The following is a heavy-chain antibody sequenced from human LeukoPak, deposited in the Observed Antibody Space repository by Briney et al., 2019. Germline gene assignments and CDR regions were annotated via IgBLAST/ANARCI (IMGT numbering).Heavy chain of an antibody. Sequence: GGSLRLSCAASGFTFDDYAMHWVRQAPGKGLEWVSGISWNSGSIGYADSVKGRFTISRDNAKNSLYLQMNSLRAEDTALYYCAKARVTMVRGAPDYWGQGTLVTVSS. D-gene: IGHD3-10*01. V-gene: IGHV3-9*01. CDR3: AKARVTMVRGAPDY. J-gene: IGHJ4*02. CDR1: GFTFDDYA. CDR2: ISWNSGSI.